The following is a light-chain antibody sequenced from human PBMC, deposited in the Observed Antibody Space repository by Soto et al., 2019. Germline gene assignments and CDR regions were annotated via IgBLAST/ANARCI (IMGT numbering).Light chain of an antibody. CDR2: AAS. Sequence: ENVLTQSPGTLSLSPGERATLSCRASQSVSGSYLAWYQQKPGQAPRLLIYAASSRATGIPDRFSSSASGTDFTLTISRLEPEDFAVYHCQQYGDSPLTFGGGTKVDIK. CDR3: QQYGDSPLT. J-gene: IGKJ4*01. CDR1: QSVSGSY. V-gene: IGKV3-20*01.